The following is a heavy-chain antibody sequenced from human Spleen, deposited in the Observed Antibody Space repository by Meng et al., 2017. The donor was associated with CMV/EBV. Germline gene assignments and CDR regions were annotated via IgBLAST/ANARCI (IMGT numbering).Heavy chain of an antibody. CDR3: ARDLGSGSYLPSDY. J-gene: IGHJ4*02. CDR2: ISVSGSVI. Sequence: GESLKISCAASEFTFSDYYMSWIRQAPGRGLEWISYISVSGSVIYYADSVRGRFTISRDNAKNSLYLQMNSLRAEDTAVYYCARDLGSGSYLPSDYWGQGTLVTVSS. CDR1: EFTFSDYY. D-gene: IGHD1-26*01. V-gene: IGHV3-11*04.